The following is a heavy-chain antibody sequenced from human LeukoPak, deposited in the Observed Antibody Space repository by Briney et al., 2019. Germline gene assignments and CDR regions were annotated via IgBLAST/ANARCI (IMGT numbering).Heavy chain of an antibody. D-gene: IGHD2-15*01. CDR1: GGSISSGSYY. Sequence: PSQTLSLTCTVSGGSISSGSYYWSWIRQPAGKGLEWIGRIYTSGSTNYNPSLKSRVTISVDTSKNQFSLKLSSVTAADTAVYYCARARRSLGAFDIWGQGTMVTVSS. CDR3: ARARRSLGAFDI. V-gene: IGHV4-61*02. CDR2: IYTSGST. J-gene: IGHJ3*02.